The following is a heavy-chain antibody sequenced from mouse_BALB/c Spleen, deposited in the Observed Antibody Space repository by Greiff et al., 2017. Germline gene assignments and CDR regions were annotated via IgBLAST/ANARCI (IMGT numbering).Heavy chain of an antibody. CDR1: GFTFSSYA. Sequence: EVKLMESGGGLVKPGGSLKLSCAASGFTFSSYAMSWVRQTPEKRLEWVASISSGGSTYYPDSVKGRFTISRDNARNILYLQMSSLRSEDTAMYYCARGDGYDHAMDYWGQGTSVTVSS. CDR3: ARGDGYDHAMDY. J-gene: IGHJ4*01. CDR2: ISSGGST. D-gene: IGHD2-2*01. V-gene: IGHV5-6-5*01.